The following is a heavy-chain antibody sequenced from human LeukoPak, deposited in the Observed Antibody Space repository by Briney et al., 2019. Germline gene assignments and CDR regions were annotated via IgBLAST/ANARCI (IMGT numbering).Heavy chain of an antibody. CDR3: ASSSWSGSYFDY. CDR1: GYSIGSGYY. Sequence: LETLSLTCAVSGYSIGSGYYWAWIRQPPGKGQEWIGSIFYSESSPYYNPSLKSRVTISLDTSKNQFSLKVKSVTAADTAVYYCASSSWSGSYFDYWGQGTLVTVSS. D-gene: IGHD6-13*01. J-gene: IGHJ4*02. CDR2: IFYSESSP. V-gene: IGHV4-38-2*01.